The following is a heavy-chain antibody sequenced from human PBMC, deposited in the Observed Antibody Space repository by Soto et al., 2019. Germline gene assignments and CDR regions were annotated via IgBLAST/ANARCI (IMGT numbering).Heavy chain of an antibody. CDR1: GGSISSGDYY. CDR2: IYYSGST. J-gene: IGHJ5*02. CDR3: ARGYGHDTMVRGVILNWFDP. V-gene: IGHV4-30-4*01. Sequence: QVQLQESGPGLVKPSQTLSLTCTVSGGSISSGDYYWSWIRQPPGKGLEWIGYIYYSGSTYYNPSLKGRVTISVDTSKNQFSLKLSSVTAADTAVYYCARGYGHDTMVRGVILNWFDPWGQGTLVTVSS. D-gene: IGHD3-10*01.